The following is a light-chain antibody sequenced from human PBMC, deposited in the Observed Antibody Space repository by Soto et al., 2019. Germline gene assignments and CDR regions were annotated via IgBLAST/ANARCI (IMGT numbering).Light chain of an antibody. CDR3: QQYNNWPLT. CDR1: QSVSSN. CDR2: GAS. J-gene: IGKJ5*01. Sequence: DKVMTQSPATLSVSPGERATLSCRASQSVSSNLAWYQQKPGQAPRLLIYGASSRATGIPVRFSGSGSGTEFPLPISSLKSEDFAVYYCQQYNNWPLTFGQGTRLEIK. V-gene: IGKV3-15*01.